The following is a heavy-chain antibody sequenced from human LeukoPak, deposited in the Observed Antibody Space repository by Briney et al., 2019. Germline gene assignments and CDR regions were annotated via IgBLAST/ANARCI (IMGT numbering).Heavy chain of an antibody. D-gene: IGHD6-19*01. CDR2: ISGSGGST. CDR3: ARGYSSGCGY. Sequence: GGSLRLSCAASGFTFSSYAMSWVRQAPGKGLEWVSAISGSGGSTYYADSVKGRFTISRDNAENSLYLQMNSLRAEDTAVYYCARGYSSGCGYWGQGTLVTVSS. V-gene: IGHV3-23*01. CDR1: GFTFSSYA. J-gene: IGHJ4*02.